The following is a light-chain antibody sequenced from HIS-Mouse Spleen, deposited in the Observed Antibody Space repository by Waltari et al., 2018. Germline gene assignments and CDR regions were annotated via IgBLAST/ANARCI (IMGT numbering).Light chain of an antibody. CDR3: SSYAGSNNLGV. J-gene: IGLJ2*01. Sequence: QSALTQPPSASGSPGQSVPISCTGTSSDVGGYTYVPWDQQHPGQAPKLMIYEVSKRPSGVPDRFSGSKSGNTASLTVSGLQAEDEADYYCSSYAGSNNLGVFGGGTKLTVL. CDR2: EVS. CDR1: SSDVGGYTY. V-gene: IGLV2-8*01.